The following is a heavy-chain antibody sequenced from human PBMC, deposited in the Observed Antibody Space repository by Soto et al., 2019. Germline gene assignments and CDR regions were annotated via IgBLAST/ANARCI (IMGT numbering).Heavy chain of an antibody. V-gene: IGHV1-69*13. D-gene: IGHD3-22*01. J-gene: IGHJ2*01. CDR1: GGTFSSYA. Sequence: ASVKVSCKASGGTFSSYALNWVRQAPGQGLEWMGGIIPMFGTANYPQKFQGRVTITADESTNTASMELSSLGSEDTAVYYCAVDSSGYTGPGHWYFDLWGRGTLVTVSS. CDR3: AVDSSGYTGPGHWYFDL. CDR2: IIPMFGTA.